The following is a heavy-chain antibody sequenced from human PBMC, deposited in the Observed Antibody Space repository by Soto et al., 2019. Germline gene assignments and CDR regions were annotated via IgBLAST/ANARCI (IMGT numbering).Heavy chain of an antibody. D-gene: IGHD6-19*01. J-gene: IGHJ4*02. Sequence: GGSLRLSCAASGFTFSNYGMHWVRQAPGKGLEWVAVISYDGSNKYYADSVKGRFTISRDNSKNTLYLQMNGLRVEDTAMYYCAKNPGYNSGWYSIDYWGQGTLVTVSS. CDR3: AKNPGYNSGWYSIDY. CDR1: GFTFSNYG. CDR2: ISYDGSNK. V-gene: IGHV3-30*18.